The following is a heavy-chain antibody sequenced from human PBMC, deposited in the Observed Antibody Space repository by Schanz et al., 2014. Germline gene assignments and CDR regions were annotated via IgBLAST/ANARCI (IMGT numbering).Heavy chain of an antibody. Sequence: QVQLVQSGAELKNPGASVKVSCKASGYSFSAYYIHWMRQAPGQGLEWMGWISAYNGKTEHAQNFQGRLTMTTDTSTSTAYMELRSLRSDDTAVYYCATVFGNWNYLGGWGQGTLVTVSS. CDR1: GYSFSAYY. CDR2: ISAYNGKT. CDR3: ATVFGNWNYLGG. D-gene: IGHD1-7*01. J-gene: IGHJ4*02. V-gene: IGHV1-18*04.